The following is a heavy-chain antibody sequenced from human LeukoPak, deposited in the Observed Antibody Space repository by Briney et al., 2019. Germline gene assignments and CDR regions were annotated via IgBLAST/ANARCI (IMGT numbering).Heavy chain of an antibody. Sequence: ASVKVSCKASGYIFTNFGFTWVRQAPGQGLEWMGWINTDTGHPTYAQGFTGRFLFSLDTSVSTAYLQISSLKAEDTAVYYCARGIGIGTVLMVHGNMDVWGKGTTVTVSS. CDR1: GYIFTNFG. J-gene: IGHJ6*03. CDR3: ARGIGIGTVLMVHGNMDV. V-gene: IGHV7-4-1*02. CDR2: INTDTGHP. D-gene: IGHD2-8*01.